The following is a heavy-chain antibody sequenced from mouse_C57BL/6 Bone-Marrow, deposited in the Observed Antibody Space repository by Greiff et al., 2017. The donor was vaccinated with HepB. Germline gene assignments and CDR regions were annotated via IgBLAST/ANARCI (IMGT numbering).Heavy chain of an antibody. CDR3: ARRGGSSYWYFDV. Sequence: EVKLQESGPVLVKPGASVKMSCKASGYTFTDYYMNWVKQSHGKSLEWIGVINPYNGGTSYNQKFKGKATLTVDKSSSTAYMELNSLTSEDSAVYYCARRGGSSYWYFDVWGTGTTVTVSS. CDR2: INPYNGGT. D-gene: IGHD1-1*01. V-gene: IGHV1-19*01. J-gene: IGHJ1*03. CDR1: GYTFTDYY.